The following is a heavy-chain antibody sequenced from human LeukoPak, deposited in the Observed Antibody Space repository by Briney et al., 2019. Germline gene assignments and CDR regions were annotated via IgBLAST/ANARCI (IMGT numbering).Heavy chain of an antibody. CDR3: ARASIRVYCSSTSCYSGAFDI. V-gene: IGHV4-34*01. CDR1: GGSFSGYY. CDR2: INHSGST. J-gene: IGHJ3*02. Sequence: PSETLSLTCAVYGGSFSGYYWSWIRQPPGKGLEWIGEINHSGSTNYNPSLKSRVTMSVDTSKNQFSLKLSSVTAADTAVYYCARASIRVYCSSTSCYSGAFDIWGQGTMVTVS. D-gene: IGHD2-2*02.